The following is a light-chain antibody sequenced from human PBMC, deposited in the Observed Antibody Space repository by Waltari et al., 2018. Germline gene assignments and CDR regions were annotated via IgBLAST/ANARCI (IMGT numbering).Light chain of an antibody. Sequence: QSALTQPASVSGSPGQSITISCTETSSDVGGYKYASWYQPHPGKAPKLIIFDVSNRPSGVSNRFSGSKSGNTASLTVSGLQADDEADYYCSSYTTVSSVIFGGGTRLTVL. J-gene: IGLJ2*01. CDR2: DVS. CDR1: SSDVGGYKY. CDR3: SSYTTVSSVI. V-gene: IGLV2-14*03.